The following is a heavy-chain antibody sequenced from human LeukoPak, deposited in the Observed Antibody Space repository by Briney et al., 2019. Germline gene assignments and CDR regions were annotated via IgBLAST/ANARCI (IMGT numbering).Heavy chain of an antibody. J-gene: IGHJ5*02. D-gene: IGHD1-7*01. CDR3: AKMGELDWFDP. Sequence: GSLRLSCAASGFTISSSAMSWVRQAPGKGLEWVSAISGSGGSTYYADSVKGRFTISRDNSKNTLYLQMNSLRAEDTAVYYCAKMGELDWFDPWGQGTLVTVSS. CDR2: ISGSGGST. V-gene: IGHV3-23*01. CDR1: GFTISSSA.